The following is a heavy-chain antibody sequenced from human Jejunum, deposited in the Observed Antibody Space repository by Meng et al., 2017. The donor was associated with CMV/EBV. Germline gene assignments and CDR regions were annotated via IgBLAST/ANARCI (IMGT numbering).Heavy chain of an antibody. CDR1: GGSIRSAEHY. Sequence: GGSIRSAEHYWTWIRQPPGKGLEWIGNIDITGSPYYNPSLRSPVKISVDRSKNQFSLQLSSVTVADTAVYFCARGNDSSGYYPDHWGQGTLVTVSS. CDR3: ARGNDSSGYYPDH. D-gene: IGHD3-22*01. J-gene: IGHJ4*02. CDR2: IDITGSP. V-gene: IGHV4-30-4*08.